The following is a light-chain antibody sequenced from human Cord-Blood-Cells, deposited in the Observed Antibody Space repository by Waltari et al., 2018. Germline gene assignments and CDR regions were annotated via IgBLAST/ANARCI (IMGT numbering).Light chain of an antibody. CDR2: GGS. J-gene: IGLJ2*01. Sequence: QSALTQPASVSGSPGQSITISCTGTSSDVGSYNLVSWYQQHPGKAPKLVIYGGSKRPSGVSNRFSGSKSGNTASLTISGLQAEDEADYYCCSYAGKRVFGGGTKLTVL. CDR1: SSDVGSYNL. CDR3: CSYAGKRV. V-gene: IGLV2-23*01.